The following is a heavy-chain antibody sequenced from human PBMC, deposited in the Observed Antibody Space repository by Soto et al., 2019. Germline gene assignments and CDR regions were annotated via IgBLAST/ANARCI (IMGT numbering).Heavy chain of an antibody. V-gene: IGHV1-3*01. CDR3: ATPLLNWGTHFDY. J-gene: IGHJ4*02. CDR2: INAGNGNT. Sequence: AAVKVSCKASGYTFTSYAMHWVRQAPGQMLEWMGWINAGNGNTKYSQKFQGRVTITRDTSASTAYMELSSLRSEDTAVYYCATPLLNWGTHFDYWGQGTLVTVSS. CDR1: GYTFTSYA. D-gene: IGHD7-27*01.